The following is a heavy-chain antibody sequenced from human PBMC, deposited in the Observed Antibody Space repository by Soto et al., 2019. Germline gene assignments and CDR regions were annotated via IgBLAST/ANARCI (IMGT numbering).Heavy chain of an antibody. V-gene: IGHV1-3*04. CDR3: ARGERLYYAYYGMDV. CDR2: INTGNGNT. CDR1: GYNFTMNA. D-gene: IGHD2-21*01. J-gene: IGHJ6*02. Sequence: QVQLVQSGAEVKKPGASVKVSCKASGYNFTMNAMIWVRQAPGQRPEWMGWINTGNGNTKYSPKLQGRVTITRDTSASTAYMELSSLKSEDTAVYYCARGERLYYAYYGMDVWGHGSTVTVSS.